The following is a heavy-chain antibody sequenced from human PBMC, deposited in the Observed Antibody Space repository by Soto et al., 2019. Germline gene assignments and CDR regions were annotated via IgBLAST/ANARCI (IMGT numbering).Heavy chain of an antibody. D-gene: IGHD1-26*01. CDR3: AAGGGLPRYY. CDR1: GGSISSGGYS. CDR2: IYHSGST. J-gene: IGHJ4*02. V-gene: IGHV4-30-2*01. Sequence: QLQLQESGSGLVKPSQTLSLTCAVSGGSISSGGYSWSWIRQPPGKGLEWIGYIYHSGSTYYNPSPKSGVTISVARAKNQFSLKLRSVTAADTAVYYCAAGGGLPRYYWGQGTLVTVSS.